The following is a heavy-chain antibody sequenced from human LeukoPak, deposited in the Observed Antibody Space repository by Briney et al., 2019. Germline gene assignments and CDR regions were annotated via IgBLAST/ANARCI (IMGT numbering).Heavy chain of an antibody. CDR2: IYTSGST. D-gene: IGHD4-11*01. CDR1: GNSISSYY. J-gene: IGHJ4*02. Sequence: KPSETLSLTCTVSGNSISSYYWSWIRQPAGKGLEWIGRIYTSGSTNYNPSIKSRVTMSVDTSKNQFSLSLSSVTAADTAFYYCARETTGLARYFDYWGQGTLVTVSS. CDR3: ARETTGLARYFDY. V-gene: IGHV4-4*07.